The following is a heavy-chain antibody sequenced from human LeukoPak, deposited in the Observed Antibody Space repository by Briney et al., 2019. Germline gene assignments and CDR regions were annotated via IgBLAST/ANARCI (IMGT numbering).Heavy chain of an antibody. V-gene: IGHV4-59*01. CDR3: AREVDARDAFDI. CDR1: GGSISSYY. J-gene: IGHJ3*02. D-gene: IGHD2-2*01. CDR2: IYYSGST. Sequence: TSETLSLTCTVSGGSISSYYWSWIRQPPGKGLEWIGYIYYSGSTNYNPSLKSRVTISVDTSKNQFSLKLSSVTAADTAVYYCAREVDARDAFDIWGQGTMVTVSS.